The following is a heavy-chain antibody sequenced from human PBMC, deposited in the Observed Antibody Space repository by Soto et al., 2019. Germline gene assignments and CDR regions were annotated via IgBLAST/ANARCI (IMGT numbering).Heavy chain of an antibody. CDR2: INNGGGP. V-gene: IGHV1-2*02. Sequence: QVQLVQSGAEVTKPGASVRVSCKASQYTFSNYYLHWVRQAPGQRPEWMGWINNGGGPIYAQEFQGRLTMTRGTSITTAYMELSRLSYDDTGFYYCATSSDWSPVLDYWGQGTLVTVSS. CDR3: ATSSDWSPVLDY. D-gene: IGHD6-19*01. J-gene: IGHJ4*02. CDR1: QYTFSNYY.